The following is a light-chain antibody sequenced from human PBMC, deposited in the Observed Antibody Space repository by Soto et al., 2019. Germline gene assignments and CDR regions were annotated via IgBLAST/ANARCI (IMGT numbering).Light chain of an antibody. CDR1: RSSIGAGYD. CDR3: SSYTTSSTYV. V-gene: IGLV1-40*01. CDR2: GNT. Sequence: QSVLTQPPSVSGAPGQRVTISCTGSRSSIGAGYDVHWYQQLPGTAPKLVIYGNTNRPSGVPDRFSGSKSGYTASLTISGLQAEDEADYYCSSYTTSSTYVFGTGTKLTVL. J-gene: IGLJ1*01.